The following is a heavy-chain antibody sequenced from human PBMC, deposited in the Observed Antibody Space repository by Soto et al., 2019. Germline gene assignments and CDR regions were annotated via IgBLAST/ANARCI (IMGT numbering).Heavy chain of an antibody. J-gene: IGHJ5*02. CDR3: ARDRRLITMVRGVSLWFDP. CDR1: GGTFSGYY. V-gene: IGHV4-34*01. D-gene: IGHD3-10*01. CDR2: INHSGST. Sequence: PSETLSLTCVAYGGTFSGYYWSWIRQPPGKGMEWIGEINHSGSTNDNPSLKSRVTISVDTSKNQFSLKLSSVTAADTAVYYCARDRRLITMVRGVSLWFDPGGQGTLVTVS.